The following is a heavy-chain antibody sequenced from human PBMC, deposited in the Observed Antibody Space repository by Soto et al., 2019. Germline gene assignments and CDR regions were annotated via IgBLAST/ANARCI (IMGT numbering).Heavy chain of an antibody. CDR2: IWYDGSNK. CDR3: ARDRAMTTVTIDY. Sequence: GGSLRLSCAASGFTFSSYGMHWVRQAPGKGLEWVAVIWYDGSNKYYADSVKGRFTISRDNSKNTLYLQMNSLRAEDTAVYYCARDRAMTTVTIDYWGQGTLVTVSS. J-gene: IGHJ4*02. V-gene: IGHV3-33*01. CDR1: GFTFSSYG. D-gene: IGHD4-17*01.